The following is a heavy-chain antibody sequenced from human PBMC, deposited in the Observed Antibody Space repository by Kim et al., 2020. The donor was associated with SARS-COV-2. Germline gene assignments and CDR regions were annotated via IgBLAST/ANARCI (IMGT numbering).Heavy chain of an antibody. CDR3: ARGNYDFPNWFDP. V-gene: IGHV4-61*01. CDR1: GGSVSSGSYY. CDR2: IYYSGST. Sequence: SETLSLTCTVSGGSVSSGSYYWSWIRQPPGKGLEWIGYIYYSGSTNYNPSLKSRVTISVDTSKNQFSLKLSSVTAADTAVYYCARGNYDFPNWFDPWGQGTLVTVSS. D-gene: IGHD3-3*01. J-gene: IGHJ5*02.